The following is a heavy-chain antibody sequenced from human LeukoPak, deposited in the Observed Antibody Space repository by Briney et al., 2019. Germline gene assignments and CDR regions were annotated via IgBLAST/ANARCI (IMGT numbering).Heavy chain of an antibody. J-gene: IGHJ4*02. V-gene: IGHV1-46*01. CDR3: ARHPSDY. CDR1: GDTLTSYY. Sequence: ASVEVSCKASGDTLTSYYIHWVRQAPGQGLEWMGIINPSGDGTSYAQKFRGRVTMTRDTSTSTVYMELSSLRSEDTAVYYCARHPSDYWGQGTLVTVSS. CDR2: INPSGDGT.